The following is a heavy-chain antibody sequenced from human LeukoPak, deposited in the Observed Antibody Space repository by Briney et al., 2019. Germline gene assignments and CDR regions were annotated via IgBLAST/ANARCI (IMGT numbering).Heavy chain of an antibody. CDR3: ARPRDGYFPYYFDY. D-gene: IGHD3-22*01. V-gene: IGHV5-51*01. CDR1: GYTFTSYW. J-gene: IGHJ4*02. CDR2: IYPGDSVT. Sequence: GESLKISFKGTGYTFTSYWIGWVRQMPGKGLEWMGIIYPGDSVTRYSPSFQGQVTISADKSISTAYLQWSSLQASDTAMYYCARPRDGYFPYYFDYWGQGTLVTVS.